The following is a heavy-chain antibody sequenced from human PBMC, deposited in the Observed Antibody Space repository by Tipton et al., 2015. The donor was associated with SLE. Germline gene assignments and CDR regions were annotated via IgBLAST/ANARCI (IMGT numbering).Heavy chain of an antibody. D-gene: IGHD3-16*01. J-gene: IGHJ4*02. CDR3: ARRSGGWGEFDY. CDR1: GGSISSYY. V-gene: IGHV4-39*07. CDR2: IYYSGST. Sequence: TLSLTCTVSGGSISSYYWGWIRQPPGKGLEWIGSIYYSGSTYYNPSLKSRVTISVDTSKNQFSLKLSSVTAADTAVYYCARRSGGWGEFDYWGQGTLVTVSS.